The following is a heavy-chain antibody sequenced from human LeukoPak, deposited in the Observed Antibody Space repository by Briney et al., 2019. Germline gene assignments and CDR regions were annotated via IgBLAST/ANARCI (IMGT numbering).Heavy chain of an antibody. D-gene: IGHD4-11*01. J-gene: IGHJ3*02. CDR2: IYWDDDK. CDR1: GFSLSTSGVG. Sequence: ESGPTLVKPTQTLTLTCTFSGFSLSTSGVGVGWIRQPPGEALEWLALIYWDDDKRYSPSLKSRLTITKDTSKDQVVLAMTNMDPVDTATYYCAHMTSVTTQANAFHIWGQGTMVTVSS. CDR3: AHMTSVTTQANAFHI. V-gene: IGHV2-5*02.